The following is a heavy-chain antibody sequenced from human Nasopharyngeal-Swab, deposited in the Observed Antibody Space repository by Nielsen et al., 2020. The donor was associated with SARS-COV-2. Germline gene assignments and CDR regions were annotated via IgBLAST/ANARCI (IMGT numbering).Heavy chain of an antibody. CDR3: ARTDRGGSYFSQYYYYMDV. D-gene: IGHD1-26*01. J-gene: IGHJ6*03. CDR2: ISSDGSDK. V-gene: IGHV3-30*03. Sequence: VRQAPGKGLEWMAVISSDGSDKFYADSVKGRFSISRDTSRNAVYLQMNSLRAEDTALYYCARTDRGGSYFSQYYYYMDVWGTATTAPFSS.